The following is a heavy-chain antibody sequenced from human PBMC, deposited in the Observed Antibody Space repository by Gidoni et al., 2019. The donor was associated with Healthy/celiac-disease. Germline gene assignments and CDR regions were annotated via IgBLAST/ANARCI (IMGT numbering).Heavy chain of an antibody. Sequence: EVQLLESGGGLVQPGGSLRLSWEASGFTFSSYAMSWVRQAPGKGLEWVSAISGSGGSTYYADSVKGRFTISRDNSKNTLYLQMNSLRAEDTAVYYCAKVIAVAGYYFDYWGQGTLVTVSS. J-gene: IGHJ4*02. CDR2: ISGSGGST. CDR3: AKVIAVAGYYFDY. V-gene: IGHV3-23*01. D-gene: IGHD6-19*01. CDR1: GFTFSSYA.